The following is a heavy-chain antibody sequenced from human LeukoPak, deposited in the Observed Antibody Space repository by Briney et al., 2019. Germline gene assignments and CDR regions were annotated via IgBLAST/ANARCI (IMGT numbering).Heavy chain of an antibody. CDR1: GFTFVTYG. CDR3: ARTRVSGGTFYHPFDY. Sequence: GGSLKLSGAGLGFTFVTYGLHWVGRAPGKGRNGVPNINQDGSEKYYVDSVKGRFTISRDNAKNSLSLQMNSLRAEDTAVYSCARTRVSGGTFYHPFDYWGQGTLVTVSS. V-gene: IGHV3-7*01. CDR2: INQDGSEK. D-gene: IGHD2-15*01. J-gene: IGHJ4*02.